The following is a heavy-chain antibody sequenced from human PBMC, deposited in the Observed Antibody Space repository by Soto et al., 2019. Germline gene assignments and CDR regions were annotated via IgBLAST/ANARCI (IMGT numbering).Heavy chain of an antibody. CDR2: INAGNGNT. CDR3: ARDLGDYSQNWFDP. Sequence: ASVKVSCKASGYTFTSYAMHWVRQAPGQRLEWMGWINAGNGNTKYSQKFQGRVTITRDTSASTAYMELSSLRSEGTAVYYCARDLGDYSQNWFDPWGQGTLVTVSS. D-gene: IGHD4-4*01. V-gene: IGHV1-3*01. CDR1: GYTFTSYA. J-gene: IGHJ5*02.